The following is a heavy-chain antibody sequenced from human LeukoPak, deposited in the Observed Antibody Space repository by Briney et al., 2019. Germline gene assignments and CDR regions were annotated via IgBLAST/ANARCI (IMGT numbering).Heavy chain of an antibody. D-gene: IGHD3-3*01. CDR3: AKDHGFWSGFLF. CDR2: VRSDGNVT. Sequence: GGSLRLSCEASGFLFRSNGMHWVRQAPGKGLEWVAFVRSDGNVTKYLDSIEGRFTISRDNSNNILYLQLSDVRPDDSAVYFCAKDHGFWSGFLFWGQGTLVTVSS. V-gene: IGHV3-30*02. CDR1: GFLFRSNG. J-gene: IGHJ4*02.